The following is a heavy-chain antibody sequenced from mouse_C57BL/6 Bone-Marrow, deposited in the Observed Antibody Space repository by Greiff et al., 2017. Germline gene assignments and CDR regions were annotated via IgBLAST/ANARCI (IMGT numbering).Heavy chain of an antibody. CDR3: ARPSNWDLWFAY. D-gene: IGHD4-1*01. CDR1: GYTFTSYW. V-gene: IGHV1-55*01. CDR2: IYPGSGST. Sequence: QVQLQQPGAELVKPGASVKMSCKASGYTFTSYWITWVKQRPGQGLEWIGDIYPGSGSTNYNEKFKSKATLTVDTSSSTAYMQLSSLTSEDSAVYYCARPSNWDLWFAYWGQGTLVTVSA. J-gene: IGHJ3*01.